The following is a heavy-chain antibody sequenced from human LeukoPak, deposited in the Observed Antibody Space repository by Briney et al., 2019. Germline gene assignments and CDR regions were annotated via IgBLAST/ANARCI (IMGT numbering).Heavy chain of an antibody. Sequence: GGSLRLSCAASGFTVSSNYMSWVRQAPGKGLEWVAFIRYDGSNKYYADSVKGRFTISRDNSKNTLYLQMNSLRAEDTAVYYCAKDRVSYSSSSYYYMDVWGKGTTVTVSS. CDR1: GFTVSSNY. CDR2: IRYDGSNK. J-gene: IGHJ6*03. CDR3: AKDRVSYSSSSYYYMDV. D-gene: IGHD6-6*01. V-gene: IGHV3-30*02.